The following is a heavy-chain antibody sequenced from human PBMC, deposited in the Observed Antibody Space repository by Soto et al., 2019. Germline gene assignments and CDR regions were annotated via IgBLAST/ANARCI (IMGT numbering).Heavy chain of an antibody. CDR3: ASLIQFADSRRWYPVHY. CDR2: IYPGDSDT. D-gene: IGHD6-13*01. V-gene: IGHV5-51*01. CDR1: GYSFTSYW. Sequence: GESLKISCKGSGYSFTSYWIGWVRQMPGKGLEWMGIIYPGDSDTRYSPSFQGQVTISADKSISTAYLQWSSLKASDTAMYYCASLIQFADSRRWYPVHYWGQGTLVTVSS. J-gene: IGHJ4*02.